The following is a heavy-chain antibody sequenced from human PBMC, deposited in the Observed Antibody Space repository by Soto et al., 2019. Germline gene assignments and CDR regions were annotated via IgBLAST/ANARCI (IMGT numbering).Heavy chain of an antibody. CDR2: IYQTGST. Sequence: PSETLSLTCAVCGGSISTINWWTWVSQPPGKGLDWIGEIYQTGSTSYNPSLESRVTISIDKSKNQFSLKLRSVTAADTAAYYCARVSSSSAFGMDVWGQGTTVTVSS. J-gene: IGHJ6*02. CDR1: GGSISTINW. V-gene: IGHV4-4*02. CDR3: ARVSSSSAFGMDV. D-gene: IGHD6-6*01.